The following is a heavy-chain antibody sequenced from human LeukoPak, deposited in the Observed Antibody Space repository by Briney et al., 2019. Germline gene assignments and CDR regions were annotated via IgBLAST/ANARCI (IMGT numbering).Heavy chain of an antibody. CDR2: INPNNGGT. J-gene: IGHJ4*02. D-gene: IGHD2-2*01. CDR3: VRDRSRYFDY. V-gene: IGHV1-2*02. Sequence: SLMVSCKASGYTFTGYYIHRVRQAPGQGLEWMGWINPNNGGTDYAQKFQGRVTMTRDTSLSTVYMDLWRLRSDDTAVYYCVRDRSRYFDYWGQGTLVTVSS. CDR1: GYTFTGYY.